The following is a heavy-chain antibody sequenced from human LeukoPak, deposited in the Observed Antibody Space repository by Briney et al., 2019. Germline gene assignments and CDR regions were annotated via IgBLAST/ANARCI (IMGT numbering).Heavy chain of an antibody. V-gene: IGHV3-30*02. CDR1: GFTVSSYG. Sequence: SGGSLRLSCAASGFTVSSYGMHWVRQAPGKGLEWVAFIRYDGSNKYYADSVKGRFTISRDNSKNTLYLQMNSLRAEDTAVYYCAKDSFEVDSSGYYFPLGYWGQGTLVTVSS. J-gene: IGHJ4*02. CDR2: IRYDGSNK. D-gene: IGHD3-22*01. CDR3: AKDSFEVDSSGYYFPLGY.